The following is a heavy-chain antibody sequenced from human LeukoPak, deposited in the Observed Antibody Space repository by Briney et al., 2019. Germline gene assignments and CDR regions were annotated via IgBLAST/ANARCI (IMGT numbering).Heavy chain of an antibody. D-gene: IGHD3-22*01. CDR3: ARSPDSISYYIQY. CDR1: GFTFSTFA. CDR2: IWYDGSNE. V-gene: IGHV3-33*01. Sequence: GRSLRLSCAASGFTFSTFAMQWVRQAPGKGLEWVAFIWYDGSNEYYADSAKGRFTISRDNSKSTLYLQMNSLRAEDTAVYYCARSPDSISYYIQYWGQGTLVTVSS. J-gene: IGHJ4*02.